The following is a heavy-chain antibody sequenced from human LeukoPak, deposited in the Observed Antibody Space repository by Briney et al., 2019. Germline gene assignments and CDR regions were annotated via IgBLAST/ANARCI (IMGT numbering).Heavy chain of an antibody. CDR1: GGSFSGYY. CDR3: ARGSSSWYKDNWFDP. D-gene: IGHD6-13*01. Sequence: SETLSLTCAVYGGSFSGYYWSWIRQPPGKGLEWIGEINHSGSTNYNPSLKSRVTISVDTSKNQFSLKLSSATAADTAVYYCARGSSSWYKDNWFDPWGQGTLVTVSS. J-gene: IGHJ5*02. CDR2: INHSGST. V-gene: IGHV4-34*01.